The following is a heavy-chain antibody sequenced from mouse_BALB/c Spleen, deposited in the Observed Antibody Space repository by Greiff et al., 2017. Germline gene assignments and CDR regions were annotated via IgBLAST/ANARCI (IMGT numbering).Heavy chain of an antibody. CDR2: INPYNGDT. CDR3: ARSRATGRFDY. V-gene: IGHV1-20*02. D-gene: IGHD3-1*01. J-gene: IGHJ2*01. CDR1: GYSFTGYF. Sequence: EVQLQQSGPELVKPGASVKISCKASGYSFTGYFMNWVMQSHGKSLEWIGRINPYNGDTFYNQKFKGKATLTVDKSSSTAHMELRSLASEDSAVYYCARSRATGRFDYWGQGTTLTVSS.